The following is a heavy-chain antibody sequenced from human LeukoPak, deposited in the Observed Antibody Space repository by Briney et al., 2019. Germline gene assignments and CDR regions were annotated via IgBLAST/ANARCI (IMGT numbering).Heavy chain of an antibody. Sequence: GWSRRISCAATGFTFSSYCMHWVRQAPGKELMWVSRINSDGSSTRYADSVKGRFTISRDNAKNTLYLQMNSLRAEDTAVYHCVRDNDSIFDNWGQGTLVTVSS. CDR1: GFTFSSYC. V-gene: IGHV3-74*01. J-gene: IGHJ4*02. CDR2: INSDGSST. D-gene: IGHD2/OR15-2a*01. CDR3: VRDNDSIFDN.